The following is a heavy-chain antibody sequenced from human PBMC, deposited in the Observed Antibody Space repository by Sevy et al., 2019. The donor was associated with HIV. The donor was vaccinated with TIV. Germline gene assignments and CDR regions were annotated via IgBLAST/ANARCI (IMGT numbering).Heavy chain of an antibody. J-gene: IGHJ5*02. CDR2: IGTAGDT. V-gene: IGHV3-13*01. CDR3: ARGMGHSYGPPAGGFDP. Sequence: GGSLRLSCVVSGFTFSEYDMHWVRQGAGKGLEWVSGIGTAGDTYYPGSVKGRFTISRENAVNSLYLQVSSLRAGDTAVYYCARGMGHSYGPPAGGFDPWGQGTLVTVSS. D-gene: IGHD5-18*01. CDR1: GFTFSEYD.